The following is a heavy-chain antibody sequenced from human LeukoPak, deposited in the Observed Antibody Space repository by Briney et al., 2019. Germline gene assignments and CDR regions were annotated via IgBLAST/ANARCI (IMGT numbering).Heavy chain of an antibody. Sequence: GGSLRLSCAASGFTFSSYAMSWVRQAPGEGLEWVSAISGSGGSTYYADSVKGRFTISRDNSKNTLYLQMNSLRAEDTAVYYCAKNIVATTLPDYWGQGTLVTVSS. CDR3: AKNIVATTLPDY. D-gene: IGHD5-12*01. CDR1: GFTFSSYA. CDR2: ISGSGGST. J-gene: IGHJ4*02. V-gene: IGHV3-23*01.